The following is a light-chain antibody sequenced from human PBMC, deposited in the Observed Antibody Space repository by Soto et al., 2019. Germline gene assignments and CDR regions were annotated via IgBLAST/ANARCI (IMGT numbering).Light chain of an antibody. CDR1: SSDVGGYNY. V-gene: IGLV2-14*01. CDR2: EVS. Sequence: QSALTQPASVSGSPGQSITISCTGTSSDVGGYNYVSWYKQHPGKAPKLMIYEVSNRPSGVSNRFSGSKSGNTASLTISGLQAEDEADYYCISYTSSSTPYVFGTGTKVTVL. CDR3: ISYTSSSTPYV. J-gene: IGLJ1*01.